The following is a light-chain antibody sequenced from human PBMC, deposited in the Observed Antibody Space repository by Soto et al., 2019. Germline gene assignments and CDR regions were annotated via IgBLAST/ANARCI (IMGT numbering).Light chain of an antibody. V-gene: IGKV3D-15*01. CDR1: QYINTR. CDR3: QQYNNWPRT. CDR2: QTS. Sequence: IVLTQSPATLSSFPCDRVTLSCRASQYINTRLAWYQHRPGQSPSLLIYQTSLRAAGIPARFSGSGSGTEFTLTISSLQSEDFAVYYCQQYNNWPRTFGQGTRLEIK. J-gene: IGKJ5*01.